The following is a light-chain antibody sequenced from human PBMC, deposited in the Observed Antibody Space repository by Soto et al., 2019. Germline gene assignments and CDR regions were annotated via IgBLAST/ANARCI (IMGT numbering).Light chain of an antibody. CDR1: SSDVGGYNY. CDR3: SSYTSRSTRV. J-gene: IGLJ3*02. V-gene: IGLV2-14*01. CDR2: EVS. Sequence: QSVLTQPASVSGSPGQSITISCTGTSSDVGGYNYVSWYQQHPGKAPKLMIYEVSNRPSGVSNRFSGSKSGNTASLTISGLQAEAEADYYCSSYTSRSTRVFGGGTTLTVL.